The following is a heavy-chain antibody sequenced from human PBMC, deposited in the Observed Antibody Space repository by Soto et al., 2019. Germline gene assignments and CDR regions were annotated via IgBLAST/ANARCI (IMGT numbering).Heavy chain of an antibody. CDR2: INHSGST. V-gene: IGHV4-61*08. CDR3: ARGSYQSVGWYAY. D-gene: IGHD6-19*01. Sequence: ASETLSLTCTVSGGSVSSGDYYWSWIRQPPGKGLEWIGEINHSGSTNYNPSLKSRVTISVDTSKNQFSLKLSSVTAADTAVYYCARGSYQSVGWYAYWGQGTLVTVSS. CDR1: GGSVSSGDYY. J-gene: IGHJ4*02.